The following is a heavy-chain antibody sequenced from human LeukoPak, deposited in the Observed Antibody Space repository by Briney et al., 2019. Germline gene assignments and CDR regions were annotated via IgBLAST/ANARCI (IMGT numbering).Heavy chain of an antibody. CDR1: GYTLTALS. CDR2: FDPDTVET. J-gene: IGHJ5*02. CDR3: ARAVGSIAAAGA. Sequence: ASVKVSCRVSGYTLTALSMHWVRQAPGKGLEWMGGFDPDTVETIYAQKFQGRVTITRDTSASTAYMELSSLRSEDTAVYYCARAVGSIAAAGAWGQGTLVTVSS. D-gene: IGHD6-13*01. V-gene: IGHV1-24*01.